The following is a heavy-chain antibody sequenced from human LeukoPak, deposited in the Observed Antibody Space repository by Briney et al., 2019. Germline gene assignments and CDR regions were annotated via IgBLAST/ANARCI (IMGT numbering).Heavy chain of an antibody. D-gene: IGHD5-24*01. CDR2: ISGGGGST. CDR3: ARGRWLQARGPSFDY. V-gene: IGHV3-23*01. J-gene: IGHJ4*02. CDR1: GFTFNNYA. Sequence: GGSLRLSCAASGFTFNNYAMSWVRQAPGKGLEWVSAISGGGGSTYYADSVKGRFTISRDNSKNTLYLQMNSLRAEDTAVYYCARGRWLQARGPSFDYWGQGTLVTVSS.